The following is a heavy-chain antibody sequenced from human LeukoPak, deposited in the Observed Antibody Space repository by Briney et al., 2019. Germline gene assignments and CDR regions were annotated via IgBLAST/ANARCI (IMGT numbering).Heavy chain of an antibody. CDR1: GYSFTSYW. Sequence: GASLKISCKGSGYSFTSYWIGWLRQMPGKGLTCVGIIYPGDADTRYSPSFQGQVTISADKSIRTAYLQCSILKASDTAMYYCARLGHRDSSRWYVIDYWGKGTMVTVSS. J-gene: IGHJ4*02. CDR3: ARLGHRDSSRWYVIDY. CDR2: IYPGDADT. D-gene: IGHD6-13*01. V-gene: IGHV5-51*01.